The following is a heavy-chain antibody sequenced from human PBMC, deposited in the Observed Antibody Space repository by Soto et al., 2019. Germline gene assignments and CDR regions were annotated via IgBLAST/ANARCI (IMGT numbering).Heavy chain of an antibody. CDR3: VRTYGSGWGRRLFDS. J-gene: IGHJ4*02. V-gene: IGHV4-30-4*01. CDR2: IYYSLHT. CDR1: GGSITRGDNY. Sequence: SETLSLTCTVSGGSITRGDNYCIGIRQTPSNALEWIGYIYYSLHTYYNPSLKSRLTRSVDTSKNQCFHKLSSVTAADTAVYYCVRTYGSGWGRRLFDSRGQVALGTVSS. D-gene: IGHD3-3*01.